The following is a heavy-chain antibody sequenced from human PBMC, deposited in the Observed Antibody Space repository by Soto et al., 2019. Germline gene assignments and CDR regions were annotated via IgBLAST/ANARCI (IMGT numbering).Heavy chain of an antibody. D-gene: IGHD5-18*01. CDR3: ARDNGYSYGYNLDH. V-gene: IGHV4-30-2*01. Sequence: SETLSLTCAVSGVSISSGGYSWSWIRQPPGKGLEWIGYIYHSGSTYYNPSLKSRVTISVDTSKNQFSLKLTSVTAADTAVYYCARDNGYSYGYNLDHWGQGTLVTVSS. CDR2: IYHSGST. J-gene: IGHJ4*02. CDR1: GVSISSGGYS.